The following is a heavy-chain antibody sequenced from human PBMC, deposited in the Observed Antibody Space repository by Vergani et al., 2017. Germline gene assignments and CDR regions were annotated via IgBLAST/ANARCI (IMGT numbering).Heavy chain of an antibody. V-gene: IGHV3-23*01. Sequence: EVQLLESGGGLVQPGGSLRLSCAASGFTFSSYAMSWVRQAPGKGLEWVSAISGSGGSTYYADSMKGRFTISRDNSKNTLYLQMNSLRAEDTAVYYCAKRGALYYYDSSGYYNILGKVTDWYFDLWGRGTLVTVSS. CDR1: GFTFSSYA. CDR3: AKRGALYYYDSSGYYNILGKVTDWYFDL. D-gene: IGHD3-22*01. CDR2: ISGSGGST. J-gene: IGHJ2*01.